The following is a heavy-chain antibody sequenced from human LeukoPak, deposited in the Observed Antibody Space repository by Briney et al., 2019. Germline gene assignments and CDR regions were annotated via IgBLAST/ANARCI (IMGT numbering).Heavy chain of an antibody. J-gene: IGHJ5*02. D-gene: IGHD2-2*01. CDR1: GYTFTSYD. CDR2: MNPNSGNT. CDR3: ARYCSSTSCYPFP. Sequence: ASVKASCKASGYTFTSYDINWVRQATGQGLEWMGWMNPNSGNTGYAQKFQGRVTMTRNTSISTAYMELSSLRSEDTAVYYCARYCSSTSCYPFPWGQGTLVTVSS. V-gene: IGHV1-8*01.